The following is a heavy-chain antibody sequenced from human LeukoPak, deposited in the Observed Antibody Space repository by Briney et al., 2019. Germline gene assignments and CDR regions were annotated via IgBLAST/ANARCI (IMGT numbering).Heavy chain of an antibody. Sequence: VASGKVSCKASGYTFTGYYMHWVRQAPGQGVEGMGWINPNSGGTNYALKFQGRVTMTRDTSISTAYMELSRLRSDDTAAYYCAEGELLDYWGQGTLVTVAS. D-gene: IGHD1-26*01. J-gene: IGHJ4*02. CDR2: INPNSGGT. V-gene: IGHV1-2*02. CDR3: AEGELLDY. CDR1: GYTFTGYY.